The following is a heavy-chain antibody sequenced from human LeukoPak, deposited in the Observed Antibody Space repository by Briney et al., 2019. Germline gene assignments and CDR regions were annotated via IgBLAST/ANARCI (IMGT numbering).Heavy chain of an antibody. J-gene: IGHJ4*02. CDR3: IYNDYGDPDY. V-gene: IGHV4-34*01. CDR2: INHSGST. D-gene: IGHD4-17*01. Sequence: SETLSLTCAVYNGSFSGYFWSWIRQPPGKGLEWIGEINHSGSTNYNPSLKSRVTVSVDTSKKQLSLRLSSVTAADTAVYYCIYNDYGDPDYWGQGTLVTVSS. CDR1: NGSFSGYF.